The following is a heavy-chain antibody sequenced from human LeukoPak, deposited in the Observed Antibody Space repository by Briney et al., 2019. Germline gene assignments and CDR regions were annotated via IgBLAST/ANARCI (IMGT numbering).Heavy chain of an antibody. CDR3: AKDGHYYDSTGYDY. CDR2: ISVSDGST. V-gene: IGHV3-23*01. Sequence: GGSLRLSCAASGFTFSSYAMSWVRQAPGKGLEWDSAISVSDGSTTYADSVKGRFTISRDNSKNTLYLQMNSLRAEDTAVYYCAKDGHYYDSTGYDYWGQGTLVTVSS. D-gene: IGHD3-22*01. J-gene: IGHJ4*02. CDR1: GFTFSSYA.